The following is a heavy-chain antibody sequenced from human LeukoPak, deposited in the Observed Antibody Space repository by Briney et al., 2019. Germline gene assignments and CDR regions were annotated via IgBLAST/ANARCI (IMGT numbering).Heavy chain of an antibody. J-gene: IGHJ3*02. Sequence: GGSLRLSCAASGFTFNTYAMSWVRQAPGKGLEWVSAISGSGGSTYYADSVKGRFTISRDNSKNTLYLQMNSLRAEDTAVYYCAPPGASGAFDIWGQGTMVTVSS. CDR1: GFTFNTYA. V-gene: IGHV3-23*01. CDR3: APPGASGAFDI. CDR2: ISGSGGST. D-gene: IGHD7-27*01.